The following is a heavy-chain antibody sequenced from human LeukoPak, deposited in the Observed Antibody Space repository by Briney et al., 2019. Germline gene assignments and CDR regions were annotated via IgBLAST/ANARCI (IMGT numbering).Heavy chain of an antibody. CDR2: IRYDGSNK. CDR1: GFTFSTYG. CDR3: ARAYYDSSGYCDY. J-gene: IGHJ4*02. V-gene: IGHV3-30*02. Sequence: AGGSLRLSCAASGFTFSTYGMHWVRQAPGKGLEWVSFIRYDGSNKYYADSVKGRFTISRDNAKNTLYLQMNSLRAEDTAVYYCARAYYDSSGYCDYWGQGTLVTVSS. D-gene: IGHD3-22*01.